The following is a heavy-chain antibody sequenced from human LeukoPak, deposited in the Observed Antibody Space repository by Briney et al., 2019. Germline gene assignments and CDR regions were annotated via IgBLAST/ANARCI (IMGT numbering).Heavy chain of an antibody. D-gene: IGHD5-12*01. Sequence: SETLSLTCTVSGGSISSGGYYWSWIRQPPGKGLEWIGYIYHSGSTYYNPSLKSRVTISVDRSKNQFSLKLSSVTAADTAVYYCARGGWLQDYWGQGTLVTVSS. CDR2: IYHSGST. V-gene: IGHV4-30-2*01. CDR3: ARGGWLQDY. CDR1: GGSISSGGYY. J-gene: IGHJ4*02.